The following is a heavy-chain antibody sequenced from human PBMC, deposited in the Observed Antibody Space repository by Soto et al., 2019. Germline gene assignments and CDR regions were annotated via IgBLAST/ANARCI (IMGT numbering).Heavy chain of an antibody. CDR3: AKDPTDYCGGDCYSAY. Sequence: PGGSLRLSCAASGFTFSSYAMSWVRQAPGKGLEWVSAISGSGGSTYYADSVKGRFTISRDNSKNTLYLQMNSLRAEDTAVYYCAKDPTDYCGGDCYSAYWGQGTLVTVSS. V-gene: IGHV3-23*01. CDR1: GFTFSSYA. CDR2: ISGSGGST. D-gene: IGHD2-21*01. J-gene: IGHJ4*02.